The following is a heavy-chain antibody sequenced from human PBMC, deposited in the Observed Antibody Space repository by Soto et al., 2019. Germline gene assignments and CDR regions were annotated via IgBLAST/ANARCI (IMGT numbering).Heavy chain of an antibody. CDR3: ARAYIVSVLAATDPDAFDI. Sequence: ASVKVSCKASGYTFTSYGISWVRQAPGQGLEWMGWISAYNGNTNYAQKLQGRVTMTTDTSTSTAYMELRSLRSDDTAVYYCARAYIVSVLAATDPDAFDIWCQGTMVTVSS. CDR1: GYTFTSYG. J-gene: IGHJ3*02. CDR2: ISAYNGNT. D-gene: IGHD2-15*01. V-gene: IGHV1-18*01.